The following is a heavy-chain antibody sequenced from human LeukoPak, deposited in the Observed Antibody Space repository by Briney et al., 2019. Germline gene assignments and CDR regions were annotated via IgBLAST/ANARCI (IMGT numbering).Heavy chain of an antibody. D-gene: IGHD6-13*01. J-gene: IGHJ4*02. Sequence: PSETLSLTCTVSGGSISSYYWSWIRQPPGRGLEWIGYIYYSGSTNYNPSLKSRVTISVDTSKNQFSLKLSSVTAADTAVYYCARDTAAAGLFDYWGRGTLVTVSS. V-gene: IGHV4-59*01. CDR1: GGSISSYY. CDR2: IYYSGST. CDR3: ARDTAAAGLFDY.